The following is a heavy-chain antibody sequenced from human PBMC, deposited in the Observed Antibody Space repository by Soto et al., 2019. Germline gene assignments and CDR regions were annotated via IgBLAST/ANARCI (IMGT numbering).Heavy chain of an antibody. CDR2: IYYSGST. J-gene: IGHJ6*02. CDR1: GASISSYY. CDR3: ARDRNWNGYYGMDV. V-gene: IGHV4-59*01. D-gene: IGHD1-1*01. Sequence: QVQLQESGPGLVKPSETLSFTCTVSGASISSYYWSWIRQPQGKGLEWIGYIYYSGSTNYNPSLKSRVILSVDTSKNQFSLRLSSVTAADTAVYYCARDRNWNGYYGMDVWGQGTTVTVSS.